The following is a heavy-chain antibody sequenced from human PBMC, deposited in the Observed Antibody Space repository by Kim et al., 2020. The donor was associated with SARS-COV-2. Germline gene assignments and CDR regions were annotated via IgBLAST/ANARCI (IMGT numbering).Heavy chain of an antibody. CDR1: GFTFSSYD. Sequence: GGSLRLSCAASGFTFSSYDMHWVRQATGKGLEWVSAIGTAGDTYYPGSVKGRFTISRKNAKNSLYLQMNSLRAGDTAVYYCARSYSSSWYGDYYYYYGMDVWGQGTTVTVSS. V-gene: IGHV3-13*04. CDR3: ARSYSSSWYGDYYYYYGMDV. D-gene: IGHD6-13*01. CDR2: IGTAGDT. J-gene: IGHJ6*02.